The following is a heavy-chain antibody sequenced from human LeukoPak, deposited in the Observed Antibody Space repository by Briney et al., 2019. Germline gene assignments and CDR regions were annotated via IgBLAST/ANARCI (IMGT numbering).Heavy chain of an antibody. J-gene: IGHJ6*02. CDR1: DGSISSYF. Sequence: SETLSLTCSISDGSISSYFWSWIRQPPGKGLEWIGYFYSSGGPNYNPSLKSRVTISVDTSKNQFSLKLSSVTAADTAVYYCARDRGYCSGGSCYSHIDVWGQGTTVTVSS. V-gene: IGHV4-59*01. CDR3: ARDRGYCSGGSCYSHIDV. D-gene: IGHD2-15*01. CDR2: FYSSGGP.